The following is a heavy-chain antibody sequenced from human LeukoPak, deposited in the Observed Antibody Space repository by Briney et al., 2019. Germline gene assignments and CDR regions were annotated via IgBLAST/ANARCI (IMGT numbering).Heavy chain of an antibody. Sequence: GASVKVSCKASGDTFSNSVISWVRLAPGQGLEWMGAIIPLAGTKNHAQKFQGRLTMTTDDSRTTAFMELSGLRSDDTAVYYCAATSFRSGSLSGVHGYLYMEVWGKGTTVFVSS. CDR2: IIPLAGTK. J-gene: IGHJ6*03. D-gene: IGHD3-3*01. V-gene: IGHV1-69*05. CDR1: GDTFSNSV. CDR3: AATSFRSGSLSGVHGYLYMEV.